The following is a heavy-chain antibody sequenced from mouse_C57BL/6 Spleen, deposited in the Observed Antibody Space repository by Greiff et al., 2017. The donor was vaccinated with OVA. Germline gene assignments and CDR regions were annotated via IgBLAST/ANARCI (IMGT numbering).Heavy chain of an antibody. CDR1: GFNIKDDY. V-gene: IGHV14-4*01. CDR2: IDPENGDT. Sequence: VQLKQSGAELVRPGASVKLSCTASGFNIKDDYMHWVKQRPEQGLEWIGWIDPENGDTEYASKFQGKATITADTSSNTAYLQLSSLTSEDTAVYYCTTVSNYPDYWGQGTTLTVSS. D-gene: IGHD5-1*01. J-gene: IGHJ2*01. CDR3: TTVSNYPDY.